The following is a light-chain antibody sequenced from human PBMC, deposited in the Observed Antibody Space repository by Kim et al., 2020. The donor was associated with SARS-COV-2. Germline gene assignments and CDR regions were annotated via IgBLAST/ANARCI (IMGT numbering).Light chain of an antibody. CDR3: QQLEYYPIT. Sequence: ASVGDRVTITCRASQGIGSYLAWYQQKPGKAPKLLIYAASILQSGVPSRFSGSGSATDFTLTITSLQPEDFATYYCQQLEYYPITFGQGTRLEIK. CDR1: QGIGSY. J-gene: IGKJ5*01. V-gene: IGKV1-9*01. CDR2: AAS.